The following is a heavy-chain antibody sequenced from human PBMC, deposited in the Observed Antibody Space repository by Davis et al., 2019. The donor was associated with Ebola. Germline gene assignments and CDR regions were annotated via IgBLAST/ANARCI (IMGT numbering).Heavy chain of an antibody. V-gene: IGHV3-7*01. CDR1: GFTFSSYW. Sequence: GESLKISCAASGFTFSSYWMSWVRQAPGKGLEWVANIKQDGSEKYYVDSVKGRFTISRDNAKNSLYLQMNSLRAEDTAVYYCARDRRGYSYGYSDWFDPWGQGTLVTVSS. J-gene: IGHJ5*02. CDR3: ARDRRGYSYGYSDWFDP. D-gene: IGHD5-18*01. CDR2: IKQDGSEK.